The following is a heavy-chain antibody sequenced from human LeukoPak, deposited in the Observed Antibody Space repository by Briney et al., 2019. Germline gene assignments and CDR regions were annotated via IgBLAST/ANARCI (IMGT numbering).Heavy chain of an antibody. CDR3: ASFGGSGYAYDAFDI. V-gene: IGHV4-4*07. J-gene: IGHJ3*02. CDR1: GGSITDYY. Sequence: SETLSLTCSVSGGSITDYYWSWIRQSAEKGLECIGRIYTSGSTNYNPSLKSRVTMSVDTSKNQFSLRPNSVTAADTGVYYCASFGGSGYAYDAFDIWGQGTMVTVSS. CDR2: IYTSGST. D-gene: IGHD5-12*01.